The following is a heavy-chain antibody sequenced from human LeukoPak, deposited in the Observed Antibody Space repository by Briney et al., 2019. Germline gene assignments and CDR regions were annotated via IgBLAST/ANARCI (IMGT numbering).Heavy chain of an antibody. V-gene: IGHV1-18*04. J-gene: IGHJ5*02. CDR3: ARDTCSSTSCFQRSDWFDP. CDR1: GYTFTSYG. D-gene: IGHD2-2*01. Sequence: ASVKVSCKASGYTFTSYGISWVRQAPGQGLEWMGWISAYNGNTNYAQKLQGRVTMTTDTSTSTAYMELRSLRSGDTAVYYCARDTCSSTSCFQRSDWFDPWGQGTLVTVSS. CDR2: ISAYNGNT.